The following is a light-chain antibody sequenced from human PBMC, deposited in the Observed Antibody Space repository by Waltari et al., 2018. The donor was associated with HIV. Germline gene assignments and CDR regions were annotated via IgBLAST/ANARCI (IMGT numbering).Light chain of an antibody. CDR1: APTYGQAN. Sequence: QSVLTQPPSVSAAPGQTVPIPSSGSAPTYGQANVPWYRQFPGSAPQLLNYADDRRPSGISDRFSGSKSGTSATLGIAGLHAGDEADYYCETWDSSLNIMIFGGGTKVTVL. CDR2: ADD. CDR3: ETWDSSLNIMI. J-gene: IGLJ2*01. V-gene: IGLV1-51*01.